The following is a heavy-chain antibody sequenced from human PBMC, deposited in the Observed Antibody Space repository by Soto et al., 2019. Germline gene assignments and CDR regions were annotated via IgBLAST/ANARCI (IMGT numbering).Heavy chain of an antibody. CDR3: ARAGDSGYDYGEGGYYGMDV. CDR2: MNPNSGNT. Sequence: ASVKVSFKASGGTFSSYAINWVRQATGQGLEWMGWMNPNSGNTGYAQKFQGRVTMTRNTSISTAYMELSSLRSEDTAVYYCARAGDSGYDYGEGGYYGMDVWGQGTTVTVSS. V-gene: IGHV1-8*02. CDR1: GGTFSSYA. D-gene: IGHD5-12*01. J-gene: IGHJ6*02.